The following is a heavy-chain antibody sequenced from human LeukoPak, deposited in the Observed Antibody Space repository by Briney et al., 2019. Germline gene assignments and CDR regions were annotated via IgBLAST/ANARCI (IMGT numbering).Heavy chain of an antibody. CDR3: ARGEVVPAAISYYYYGVAV. D-gene: IGHD2-2*02. CDR1: GYTFTDLY. Sequence: VSVKVSCKTSGYTFTDLYIHWVRQAPGQGLEWMGRVNPNSGGTDYAQKFQGRVTMTRDTSIGTAYMELNRLRSDDTAVYFCARGEVVPAAISYYYYGVAVWGQGTTVTVSS. J-gene: IGHJ6*02. CDR2: VNPNSGGT. V-gene: IGHV1-2*06.